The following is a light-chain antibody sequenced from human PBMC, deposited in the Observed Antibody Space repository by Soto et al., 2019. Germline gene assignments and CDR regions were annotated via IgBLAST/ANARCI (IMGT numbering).Light chain of an antibody. V-gene: IGKV1-27*01. J-gene: IGKJ2*01. Sequence: DIQMTQSPTSLSASVGDRVIITCRVSQAINNFLVWYQQKPGKVPNLLIYAASILQSGVPSRFSGNGSGTDFTLTISSLHPEDVATYYCQKYNSAPPTFGQGTKLEIK. CDR3: QKYNSAPPT. CDR2: AAS. CDR1: QAINNF.